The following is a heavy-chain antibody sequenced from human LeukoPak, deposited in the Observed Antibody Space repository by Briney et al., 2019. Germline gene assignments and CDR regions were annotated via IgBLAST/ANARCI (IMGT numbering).Heavy chain of an antibody. CDR3: AKDVGASGSYYNY. J-gene: IGHJ4*02. Sequence: GGSLRLSCAASGFTFSTYSMNWVRQAPGKGLEWVSSISSNNRYIYYADSVKGRFTISRDNAKNSLYLQMNSLRAEDTAVYYCAKDVGASGSYYNYWGQGTLVTVSS. V-gene: IGHV3-21*01. D-gene: IGHD3-10*01. CDR1: GFTFSTYS. CDR2: ISSNNRYI.